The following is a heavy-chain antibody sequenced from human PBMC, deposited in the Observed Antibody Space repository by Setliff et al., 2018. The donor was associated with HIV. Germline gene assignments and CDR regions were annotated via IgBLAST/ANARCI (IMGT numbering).Heavy chain of an antibody. CDR1: GFTFSNAW. J-gene: IGHJ4*02. Sequence: PGGSLRLSCAASGFTFSNAWMSWVRQAPGKGLEWVGRIKSKTDGGTTDYAAPVKGRFTISRDDSKNTLYLQMNSLKTEDTAVYYCTTDNYYDSSGYSSPSGDYWGQGTLVTVSS. CDR3: TTDNYYDSSGYSSPSGDY. D-gene: IGHD3-22*01. CDR2: IKSKTDGGTT. V-gene: IGHV3-15*01.